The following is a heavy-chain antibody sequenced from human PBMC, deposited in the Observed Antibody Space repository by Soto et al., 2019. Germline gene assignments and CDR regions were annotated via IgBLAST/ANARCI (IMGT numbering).Heavy chain of an antibody. J-gene: IGHJ5*02. CDR1: CGSVSNVSYY. CDR3: AREGFRGYCISTSCYEGGWFDP. CDR2: IYYSGST. D-gene: IGHD2-2*01. Sequence: PSETLSLTCTVSCGSVSNVSYYRSCIRQPPGKGLEWIGYIYYSGSTNYNPSLKSRVTISVDTSKNQFSLKLSSVTAADTAVYYCAREGFRGYCISTSCYEGGWFDPWGQGTLVTVSS. V-gene: IGHV4-61*01.